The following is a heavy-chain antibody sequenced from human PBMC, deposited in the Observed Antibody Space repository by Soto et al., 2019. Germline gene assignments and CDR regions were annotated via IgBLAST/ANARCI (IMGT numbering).Heavy chain of an antibody. CDR2: INHSGST. CDR1: GGSFSGYY. J-gene: IGHJ6*02. Sequence: PSETLSLTCAVYGGSFSGYYWSWIRQPPGKGLEWIREINHSGSTNYNPSLKSRVTISVDTSKNQFSLKLSSVTAADTAVYYCAVGFTYCGGDCYSFSYYYYGMDVWGQGTTVTVSS. D-gene: IGHD2-21*02. V-gene: IGHV4-34*01. CDR3: AVGFTYCGGDCYSFSYYYYGMDV.